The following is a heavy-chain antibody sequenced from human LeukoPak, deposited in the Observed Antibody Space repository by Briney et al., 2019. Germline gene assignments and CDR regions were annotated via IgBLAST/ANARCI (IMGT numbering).Heavy chain of an antibody. V-gene: IGHV4-34*01. D-gene: IGHD3-10*01. Sequence: PSETLSLTCAVYGGSFSGYYWSWIRQPPGKGLEWIGEINHSGSTNYNPSLKSRVTISVDTSKNQFSLKLSSVTAADTALYYCARDRGFLHDYYYMDVWGKGTTVTVSS. CDR1: GGSFSGYY. CDR2: INHSGST. CDR3: ARDRGFLHDYYYMDV. J-gene: IGHJ6*03.